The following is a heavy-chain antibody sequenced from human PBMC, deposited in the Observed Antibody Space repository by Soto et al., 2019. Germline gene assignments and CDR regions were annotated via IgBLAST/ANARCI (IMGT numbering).Heavy chain of an antibody. Sequence: QVQLVQSGAEVKKPGSSVKVSCKASGGTFSSYAISWVRQAPGQGLEWMGGIIPIFGTANYAQQFQGRVTSTADKSTSTAYMERSRLRADETDVYYCASARRSRSGYYGGDYYYGMDVWGQGNTGTVSS. V-gene: IGHV1-69*06. CDR3: ASARRSRSGYYGGDYYYGMDV. CDR2: IIPIFGTA. J-gene: IGHJ6*02. CDR1: GGTFSSYA. D-gene: IGHD3-3*01.